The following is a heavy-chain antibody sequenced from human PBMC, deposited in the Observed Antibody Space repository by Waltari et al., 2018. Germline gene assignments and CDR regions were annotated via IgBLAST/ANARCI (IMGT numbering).Heavy chain of an antibody. CDR1: GFVFGGSA. Sequence: EVQLAESGGGLVQPGGSLRLSCAASGFVFGGSAIHWVRQASGKGLEWVGRIRSKSNTYATAYTASVKGRFTISRDDSKNTAFLQMNSLRAEDTAIYYCSGTSDTANEDFDYWGQGTLVTVSS. CDR3: SGTSDTANEDFDY. J-gene: IGHJ4*02. D-gene: IGHD2-2*02. CDR2: IRSKSNTYAT. V-gene: IGHV3-73*02.